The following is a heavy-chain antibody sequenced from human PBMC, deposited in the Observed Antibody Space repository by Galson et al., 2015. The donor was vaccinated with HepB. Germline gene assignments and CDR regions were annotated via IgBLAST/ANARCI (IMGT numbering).Heavy chain of an antibody. Sequence: SLRLSCAASGFTFSNYGIHWVRQAPGKGLEWLAVISYDGSYKYYADSVKGRFTVSRDSSRSTLYLQMNSLGTEDTAVYYCAKGGPGRSFMMINRSLGFDPWGQGTLVTVSS. D-gene: IGHD3-16*01. CDR1: GFTFSNYG. J-gene: IGHJ5*02. CDR2: ISYDGSYK. CDR3: AKGGPGRSFMMINRSLGFDP. V-gene: IGHV3-30*18.